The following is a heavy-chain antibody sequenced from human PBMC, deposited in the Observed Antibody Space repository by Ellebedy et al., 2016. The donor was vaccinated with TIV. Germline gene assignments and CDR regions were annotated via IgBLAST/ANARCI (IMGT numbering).Heavy chain of an antibody. CDR1: GYTFTGYY. CDR2: INPSGGST. D-gene: IGHD3-16*01. Sequence: AASVKVSCKASGYTFTGYYMHWVRQAPGQGLEWMGIINPSGGSTSYAQKFQGRVTMTRDPSTSTVYMELSGLRSEDTAVYYCVSPRTHGRGRVYYYGMDVWGQGTTVTVSS. V-gene: IGHV1-46*01. CDR3: VSPRTHGRGRVYYYGMDV. J-gene: IGHJ6*02.